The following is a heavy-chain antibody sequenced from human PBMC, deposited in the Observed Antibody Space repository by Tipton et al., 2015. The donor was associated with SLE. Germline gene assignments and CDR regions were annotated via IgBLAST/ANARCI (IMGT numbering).Heavy chain of an antibody. D-gene: IGHD4-23*01. Sequence: TLSLTCTVSGGSISSGDYYWSWIRQHPGKGLEWIGYIYYSGSTYYNPSLKSRVTISVDTSKNQFSLKLSSVTAADTAVYYCARVGVVTPFDYWGQGTLVTVSS. J-gene: IGHJ4*02. V-gene: IGHV4-31*03. CDR1: GGSISSGDYY. CDR2: IYYSGST. CDR3: ARVGVVTPFDY.